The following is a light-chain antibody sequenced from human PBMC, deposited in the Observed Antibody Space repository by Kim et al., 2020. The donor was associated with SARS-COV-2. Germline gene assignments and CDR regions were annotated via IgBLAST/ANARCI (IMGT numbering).Light chain of an antibody. CDR1: QSVSSY. V-gene: IGKV3-11*01. CDR3: QQRSLT. J-gene: IGKJ4*01. Sequence: IVLTQSPATLSLSPGERATLSCRASQSVSSYLAWYQQKPGQAPRLLIYDASNRATGIPARFSGSGSGTDFTLTISSLEPEDFAVYYCQQRSLTFGGGTKVDIK. CDR2: DAS.